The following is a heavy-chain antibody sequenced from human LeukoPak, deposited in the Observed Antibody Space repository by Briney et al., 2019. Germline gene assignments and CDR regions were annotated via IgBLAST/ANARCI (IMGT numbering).Heavy chain of an antibody. CDR1: GFTFSSYA. CDR2: ISGSGGST. Sequence: PGGSLRLSCAASGFTFSSYAMSWVRQAPGKGLEWVSAISGSGGSTYYADSVKGRFTISRDNSKNTLYLQMNSLRAEDTAVYYCASRRDGYNYDWYFDLWGRGTLVTVSS. V-gene: IGHV3-23*01. J-gene: IGHJ2*01. CDR3: ASRRDGYNYDWYFDL. D-gene: IGHD5-24*01.